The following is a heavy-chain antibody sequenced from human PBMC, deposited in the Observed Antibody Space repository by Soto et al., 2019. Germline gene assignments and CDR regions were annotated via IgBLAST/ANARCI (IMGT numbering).Heavy chain of an antibody. J-gene: IGHJ6*02. D-gene: IGHD6-13*01. CDR1: RFSFSSHA. Sequence: EVHMLESGGGLVQPEGFLRLSCAASRFSFSSHAMSWVRQALGKGQEWVSGISHSDDDTYYVDSVKGRFTISRDNSKNTLYLQMHSLRAEDTAIYYCVKDWTGSTCPSMDVWGQGTTVTVS. CDR3: VKDWTGSTCPSMDV. CDR2: ISHSDDDT. V-gene: IGHV3-23*01.